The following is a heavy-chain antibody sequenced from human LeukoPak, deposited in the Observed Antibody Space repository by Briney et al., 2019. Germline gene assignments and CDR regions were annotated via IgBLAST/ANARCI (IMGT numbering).Heavy chain of an antibody. CDR3: ARPLSASRYCSGGSCYHFVY. CDR1: GFPFSSYE. Sequence: PGGSLRLSCAASGFPFSSYEMNWVRQAPGKGLEWLSYINPSGSTILYADSVKGRFTISRDNAKNSLYLQMNSLRAEDTAVYYCARPLSASRYCSGGSCYHFVYWGQGTLVTVSS. D-gene: IGHD2-15*01. J-gene: IGHJ4*02. CDR2: INPSGSTI. V-gene: IGHV3-48*03.